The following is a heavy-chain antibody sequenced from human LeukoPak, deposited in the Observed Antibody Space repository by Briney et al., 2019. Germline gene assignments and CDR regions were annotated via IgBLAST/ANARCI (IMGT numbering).Heavy chain of an antibody. V-gene: IGHV3-30*18. D-gene: IGHD6-19*01. CDR3: AKIEVEGSGWPGGDY. CDR2: ISYDGSNK. J-gene: IGHJ4*02. Sequence: GRSLRLSCAASGFTFSSYGMHWVRQAPGKGLEWVAVISYDGSNKYYADSVKGRFTISRGNSKNTLYLQMNSLRAEDTAVYYCAKIEVEGSGWPGGDYWGQGTLVTVSS. CDR1: GFTFSSYG.